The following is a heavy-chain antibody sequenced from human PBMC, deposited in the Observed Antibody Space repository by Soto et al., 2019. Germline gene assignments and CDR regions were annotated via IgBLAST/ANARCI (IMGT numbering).Heavy chain of an antibody. CDR3: ARQKCSSHNCCLVGYYGMDV. Sequence: GGSLRLSCAASGFTFSSYSMNWVRQAPGKGLEWVSSISSSSSYIYYADSVKGRFTISRDNDKNSLYLQMNSLRAEDTAVYYCARQKCSSHNCCLVGYYGMDVWGHGTTVTVSS. D-gene: IGHD2-2*01. CDR2: ISSSSSYI. V-gene: IGHV3-21*01. CDR1: GFTFSSYS. J-gene: IGHJ6*02.